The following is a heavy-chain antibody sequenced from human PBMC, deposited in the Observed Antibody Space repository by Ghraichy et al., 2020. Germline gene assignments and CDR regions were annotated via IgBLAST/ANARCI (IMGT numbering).Heavy chain of an antibody. CDR2: ISGSTTTT. CDR1: GFNFRDSA. CDR3: AKGLAAFSTAWHDY. J-gene: IGHJ4*02. V-gene: IGHV3-23*01. D-gene: IGHD3-3*02. Sequence: ESLRLSCAASGFNFRDSAISWVRQAPGKGLEWVSGISGSTTTTNYGDSVKGRFTISRDNSNNTVHLQMNSLREDDTGVYYCAKGLAAFSTAWHDYWGPGTVVTVSS.